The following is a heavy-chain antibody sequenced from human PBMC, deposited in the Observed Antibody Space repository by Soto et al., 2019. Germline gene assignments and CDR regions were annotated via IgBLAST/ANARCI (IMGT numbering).Heavy chain of an antibody. CDR1: GGSISSIDYF. Sequence: SETLSLTXSVSGGSISSIDYFWSWIRQPPGKGLEWIGFIYHTGTTYYNPSLRSRVTISIDTSKSQFSMKLNSVTAADTAVYYCARVMAAMQNWLDPWGQGTLVTVSS. CDR3: ARVMAAMQNWLDP. CDR2: IYHTGTT. V-gene: IGHV4-30-4*01. D-gene: IGHD2-2*01. J-gene: IGHJ5*02.